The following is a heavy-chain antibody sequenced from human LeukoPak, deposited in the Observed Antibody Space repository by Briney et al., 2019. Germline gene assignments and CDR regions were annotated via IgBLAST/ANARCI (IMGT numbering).Heavy chain of an antibody. CDR2: INHSGST. Sequence: SETLSLTCAVYGGSFSGYYWSWIRQPPGKGLEWIGEINHSGSTNYNPSLKSRVTISVDTSKNQFSLKLSSVTAADTAVYYCARQQLVRHDAFDIWGQGTMVTVSS. CDR3: ARQQLVRHDAFDI. J-gene: IGHJ3*02. CDR1: GGSFSGYY. D-gene: IGHD6-6*01. V-gene: IGHV4-34*01.